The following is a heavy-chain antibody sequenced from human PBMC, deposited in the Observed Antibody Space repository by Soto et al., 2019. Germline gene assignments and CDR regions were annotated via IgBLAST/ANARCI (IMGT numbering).Heavy chain of an antibody. CDR2: ISYDGSNK. V-gene: IGHV3-30-3*01. CDR3: ARDYYGSGSGFDP. J-gene: IGHJ5*02. CDR1: GFTFSSYA. D-gene: IGHD3-10*01. Sequence: GGSLRLSCAASGFTFSSYAMHWVRQAPGKGLEWVAVISYDGSNKYYADSVKGRFTISRDNSKNTLYLQMNSLRAEDTAVYYCARDYYGSGSGFDPWGQGTLVTVSS.